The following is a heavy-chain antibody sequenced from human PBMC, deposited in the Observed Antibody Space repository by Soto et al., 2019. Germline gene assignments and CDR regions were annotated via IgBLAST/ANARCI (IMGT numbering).Heavy chain of an antibody. D-gene: IGHD3-10*01. CDR3: ARDLDGSGSYYTDY. CDR1: GYIFTNND. J-gene: IGHJ4*02. Sequence: ASVKVSCKASGYIFTNNDVSWVRQATGQGLEWMGWMNPGSSDTGYAQNFQGRVTMTTDASTSTAYMELRSLRSDDTAVYYCARDLDGSGSYYTDYWGQGTLVTVYS. CDR2: MNPGSSDT. V-gene: IGHV1-8*01.